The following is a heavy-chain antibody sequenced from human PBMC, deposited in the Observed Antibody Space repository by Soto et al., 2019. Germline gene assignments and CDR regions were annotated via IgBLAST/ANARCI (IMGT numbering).Heavy chain of an antibody. J-gene: IGHJ5*02. CDR1: GFTFSSYA. CDR2: ISGSGGST. D-gene: IGHD3-3*01. CDR3: AKDPRDHSTIFGVVINWFDP. V-gene: IGHV3-23*01. Sequence: GGSLRLSCAASGFTFSSYAMSWVRQAPGKGLEWVSAISGSGGSTYYADSVKGRFTISRDNSKNTLYLQMNSLRAEDTAVYYCAKDPRDHSTIFGVVINWFDPWGQGTLVTVSS.